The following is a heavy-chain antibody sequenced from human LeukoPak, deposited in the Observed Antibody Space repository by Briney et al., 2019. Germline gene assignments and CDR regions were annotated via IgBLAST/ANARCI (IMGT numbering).Heavy chain of an antibody. V-gene: IGHV3-7*01. CDR3: ARHAVPGYSSGWYTA. J-gene: IGHJ4*02. Sequence: GGSLRLSCAASELTFSSYWMTWVRQAPGKGLEWVANIKQDGSEKYYVDSVKGRFTISRDNAKNSLYLQMNSLRDEDTAVYYCARHAVPGYSSGWYTAWGQGTLVTVSS. D-gene: IGHD6-19*01. CDR2: IKQDGSEK. CDR1: ELTFSSYW.